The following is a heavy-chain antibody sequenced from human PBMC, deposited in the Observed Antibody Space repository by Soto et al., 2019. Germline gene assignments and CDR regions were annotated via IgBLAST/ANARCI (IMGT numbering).Heavy chain of an antibody. D-gene: IGHD5-12*01. CDR2: SSTYSGDT. CDR1: GYTFFTYD. Sequence: QVHLVQSGVEVKTPGASVKVSCQASGYTFFTYDVSWVRQAPGQGLEWMGWSSTYSGDTKYAQKFQGRVTMTTDTSTTTAYLELRSLRSDDTAVYYCARRHGPTTSENWFDPWGQGTLVTVSS. J-gene: IGHJ5*02. V-gene: IGHV1-18*01. CDR3: ARRHGPTTSENWFDP.